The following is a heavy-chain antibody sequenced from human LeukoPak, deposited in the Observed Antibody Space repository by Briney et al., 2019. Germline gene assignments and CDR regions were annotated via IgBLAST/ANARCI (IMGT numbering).Heavy chain of an antibody. CDR1: GVSISSYY. V-gene: IGHV4-4*07. CDR2: VYTSGGT. CDR3: ATGSGYYRGAEYFEY. Sequence: SETLSLTCSVSGVSISSYYWSSIRQPPGKGLEWIGRVYTSGGTGYNPSLKSRVTMSADTSKRQFSLKLSSVTAAGTAVYYCATGSGYYRGAEYFEYWGQGTLVTVSS. D-gene: IGHD3-22*01. J-gene: IGHJ1*01.